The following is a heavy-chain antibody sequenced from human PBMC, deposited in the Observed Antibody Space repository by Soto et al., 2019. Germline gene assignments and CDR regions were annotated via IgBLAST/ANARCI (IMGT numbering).Heavy chain of an antibody. D-gene: IGHD4-17*01. J-gene: IGHJ3*02. CDR2: INPSGGST. Sequence: ASVKVSCKASGYTFTSYYMHWVRQAPGQGLEWMGIINPSGGSTSYAQKFQGRVTMTRDTSTSTVYMELSSPRSEDTAVYYCARDQDDYGDYPGAFDIWGQGTMVTVSS. CDR1: GYTFTSYY. CDR3: ARDQDDYGDYPGAFDI. V-gene: IGHV1-46*03.